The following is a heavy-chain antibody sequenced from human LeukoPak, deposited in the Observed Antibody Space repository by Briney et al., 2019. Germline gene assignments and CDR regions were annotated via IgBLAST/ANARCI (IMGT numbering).Heavy chain of an antibody. CDR3: AREVVPAAKGVGFDP. V-gene: IGHV3-11*01. D-gene: IGHD2-2*01. CDR1: GFTFSDYY. CDR2: ISSSGSTI. Sequence: GGSLRLSCAASGFTFSDYYMSWLRQAPGKGLEWVSYISSSGSTIYYADSVKGRFTISRDNAKNSLYLQMNSLRAEDTAMYYCAREVVPAAKGVGFDPWGQGTLVTVSS. J-gene: IGHJ5*02.